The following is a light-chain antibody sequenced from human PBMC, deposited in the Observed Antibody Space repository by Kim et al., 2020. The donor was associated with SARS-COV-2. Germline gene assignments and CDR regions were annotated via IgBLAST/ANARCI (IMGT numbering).Light chain of an antibody. J-gene: IGKJ5*01. Sequence: VSSTYLAWYQQRPGQAPRLLMYGASSRATGIPDRFSGSGSGADFTLTISRLEPEDFAIYYCQQYGNSITFGQGTRLEIK. CDR3: QQYGNSIT. CDR2: GAS. V-gene: IGKV3-20*01. CDR1: VSSTY.